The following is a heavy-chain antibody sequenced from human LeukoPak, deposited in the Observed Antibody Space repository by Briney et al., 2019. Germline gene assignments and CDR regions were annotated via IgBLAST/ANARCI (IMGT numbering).Heavy chain of an antibody. Sequence: GGSLRLSCAASGFTFSSYLMSWVRQAPGKGLEWVANIKQDGSEKYYVDSVKGRFTISRDNAKNSLYLQMNSLRAEDTAVYYCARDGRLGEFDYWGQGTLVTVSS. CDR1: GFTFSSYL. V-gene: IGHV3-7*01. J-gene: IGHJ4*02. CDR2: IKQDGSEK. CDR3: ARDGRLGEFDY. D-gene: IGHD3-16*01.